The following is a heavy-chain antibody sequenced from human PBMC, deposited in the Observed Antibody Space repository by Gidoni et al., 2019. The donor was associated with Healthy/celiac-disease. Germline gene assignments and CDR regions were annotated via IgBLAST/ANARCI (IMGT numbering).Heavy chain of an antibody. Sequence: QVQLQESGPGLVTPSQTLSLACTVSGCSISSGGYYWSWILQHPGKGLEWIGYIYYIGSTYYNPSLKSRVTIAVDTSKNQFSLKLSSVTAADTAVYYCARGGQADSSGYYDYYYYGMDVWGQGTTVTVSS. CDR1: GCSISSGGYY. CDR3: ARGGQADSSGYYDYYYYGMDV. D-gene: IGHD3-22*01. J-gene: IGHJ6*02. CDR2: IYYIGST. V-gene: IGHV4-31*03.